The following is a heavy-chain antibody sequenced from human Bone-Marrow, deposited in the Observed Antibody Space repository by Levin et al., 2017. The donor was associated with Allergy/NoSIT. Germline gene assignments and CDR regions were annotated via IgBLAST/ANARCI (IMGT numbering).Heavy chain of an antibody. CDR1: GFTFSDYY. CDR3: AGQVGDGPYNWFDS. Sequence: PGGSLRLSCAASGFTFSDYYMSWVRQAPGKGLEWVAYINGNGGFTVYADSMRGRFTISRDNAKNSLFLQMNSLRADDTAVYYCAGQVGDGPYNWFDSWGQGTLVTVSS. V-gene: IGHV3-11*06. J-gene: IGHJ5*01. D-gene: IGHD4-17*01. CDR2: INGNGGFT.